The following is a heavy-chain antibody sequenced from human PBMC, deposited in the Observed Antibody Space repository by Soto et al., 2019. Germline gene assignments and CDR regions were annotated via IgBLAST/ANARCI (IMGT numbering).Heavy chain of an antibody. CDR3: VRDGYCSGTSCRKRNWFDP. V-gene: IGHV1-69*05. J-gene: IGHJ5*02. CDR2: IIPIFGTA. CDR1: GGTFSSYA. Sequence: SVKVSCKASGGTFSSYAISWVRQAPGQGLEWMGGIIPIFGTANYAQKLQGRVTMTTDTSTSTAYMELRSLRSDDTAVYYCVRDGYCSGTSCRKRNWFDPWGQGTLVTVSS. D-gene: IGHD2-2*03.